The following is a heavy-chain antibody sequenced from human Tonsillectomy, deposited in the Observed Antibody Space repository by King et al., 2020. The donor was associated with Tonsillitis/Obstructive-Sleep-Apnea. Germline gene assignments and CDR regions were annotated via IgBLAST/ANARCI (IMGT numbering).Heavy chain of an antibody. Sequence: VPLQESGPGLVKPSETLSLTCTVSGGSISSYYWSWIRQPPGKGLEWIGYIYYSGSTNYNPSLKSRVTISVDTSKNQFSLKLSSVTAADTAVYYCARDSRPLLYYYYYMDVWGKGTTVTVSS. J-gene: IGHJ6*03. CDR1: GGSISSYY. CDR2: IYYSGST. CDR3: ARDSRPLLYYYYYMDV. V-gene: IGHV4-59*01.